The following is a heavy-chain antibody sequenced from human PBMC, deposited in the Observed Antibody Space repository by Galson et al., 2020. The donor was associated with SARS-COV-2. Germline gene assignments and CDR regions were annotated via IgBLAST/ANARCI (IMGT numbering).Heavy chain of an antibody. Sequence: ASVKVSCKASGYSFTGYYMHWVRQAPGQGLEWMGWINPNSGSTSYAQNFQDRVTMTRDTSINTAYMELSRLRSDDMAVYSCAKGTLYYYYSGSYRFDAWGQGTLVTVSS. V-gene: IGHV1-2*02. CDR1: GYSFTGYY. CDR2: INPNSGST. J-gene: IGHJ5*02. D-gene: IGHD3-10*01. CDR3: AKGTLYYYYSGSYRFDA.